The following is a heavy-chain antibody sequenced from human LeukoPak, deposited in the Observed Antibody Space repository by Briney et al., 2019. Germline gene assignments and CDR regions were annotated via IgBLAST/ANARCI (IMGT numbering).Heavy chain of an antibody. CDR2: ISWNSGSI. V-gene: IGHV3-9*01. CDR1: GFTFDDYA. Sequence: GGSLRLSCAASGFTFDDYAMHWVRPAPGKGLEWVSGISWNSGSIGYADSVKGRFTISRDNAKNSLYLQMNSLRAEDTALYYCAKDIGYYDSSGYYSGGYAFDIWGQGTMVTVSS. J-gene: IGHJ3*02. CDR3: AKDIGYYDSSGYYSGGYAFDI. D-gene: IGHD3-22*01.